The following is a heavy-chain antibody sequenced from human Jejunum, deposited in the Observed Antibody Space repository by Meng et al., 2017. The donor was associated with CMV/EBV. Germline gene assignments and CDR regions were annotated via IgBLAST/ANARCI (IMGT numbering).Heavy chain of an antibody. CDR3: ARSTTGPGDY. CDR2: IYYTGSS. V-gene: IGHV4-61*01. D-gene: IGHD1-1*01. Sequence: TVYGGSVTSGNYYWNWIRQPPGEGLEWIGWIYYTGSSSYNPSLKSRATITLDTSKNQFSLKVTSVTAADTAVYYCARSTTGPGDYWGQGTLVTVSS. CDR1: GGSVTSGNYY. J-gene: IGHJ4*02.